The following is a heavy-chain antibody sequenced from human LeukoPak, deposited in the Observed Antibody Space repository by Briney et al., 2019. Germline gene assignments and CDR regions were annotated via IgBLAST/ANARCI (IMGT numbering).Heavy chain of an antibody. D-gene: IGHD6-19*01. CDR2: ISAYNGNT. V-gene: IGHV1-18*01. Sequence: ASVKVSCKASGYTFTSYGISWVRQAPGQGLEWMGWISAYNGNTNYAQKLQGRVTMTTDTSTSTAYMELRSLRSDDTAVYYCAKPISGGLAVTADWFDPWGQGTLVTVSS. CDR3: AKPISGGLAVTADWFDP. CDR1: GYTFTSYG. J-gene: IGHJ5*02.